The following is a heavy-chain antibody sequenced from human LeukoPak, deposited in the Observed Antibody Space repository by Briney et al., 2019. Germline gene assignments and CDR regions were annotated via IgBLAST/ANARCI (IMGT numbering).Heavy chain of an antibody. D-gene: IGHD3-10*01. V-gene: IGHV4-39*01. J-gene: IGHJ4*02. CDR1: GDSISSSSYY. Sequence: SETLSLTCTVSGDSISSSSYYWVWIRQPPGKGLEWIGNIYYSGSTYYNPSLNSRVTISVDTSKNQFSLKLSSVTAADTAVYYCARRNYGSGRTDYWGRGTLVTVSS. CDR2: IYYSGST. CDR3: ARRNYGSGRTDY.